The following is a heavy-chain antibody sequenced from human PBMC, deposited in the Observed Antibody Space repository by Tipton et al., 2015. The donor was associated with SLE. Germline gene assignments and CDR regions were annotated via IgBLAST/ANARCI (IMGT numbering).Heavy chain of an antibody. J-gene: IGHJ3*02. CDR2: SYSSGIT. CDR1: GGSISSSNFF. CDR3: ARDRRMDSRDNYRPDGVHI. V-gene: IGHV4-39*07. Sequence: TLSLTCTVSGGSISSSNFFWGWIRQPPGQGLEWIVISYSSGITYYNPSLTRRVAISIATSKNQFSLKLASVTAAATAVYYCARDRRMDSRDNYRPDGVHIWGQGTMVTVSS. D-gene: IGHD3-22*01.